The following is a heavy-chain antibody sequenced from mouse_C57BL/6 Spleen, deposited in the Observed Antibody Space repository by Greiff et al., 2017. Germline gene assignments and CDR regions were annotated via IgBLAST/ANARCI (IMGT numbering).Heavy chain of an antibody. CDR2: IDPSDSYT. CDR3: ARRDSFYYAMDY. J-gene: IGHJ4*01. CDR1: GYTFTSYW. Sequence: QVQLQQPGAELVKPGASVKLSCKASGYTFTSYWMQWVKQRPGQGLEWIGEIDPSDSYTNYNQKFKGKATLTVDTSSSTAYMQLRSLTSEDSAVYYCARRDSFYYAMDYWGQGTSVTVSS. V-gene: IGHV1-50*01. D-gene: IGHD3-3*01.